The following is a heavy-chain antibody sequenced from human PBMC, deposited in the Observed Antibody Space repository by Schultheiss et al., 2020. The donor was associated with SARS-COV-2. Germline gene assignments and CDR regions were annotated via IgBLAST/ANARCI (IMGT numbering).Heavy chain of an antibody. CDR1: GGSISSYY. CDR2: IYYSGST. Sequence: SETLSLTCTVSGGSISSYYWSWIRQPPGKGLEWIGYIYYSGSTNYNPSLKSRVTISVDTSKNQFSLKLSSVTAADTAVYYCARGSSYYGSGSYFSYFDYWGQGTLVTVSS. CDR3: ARGSSYYGSGSYFSYFDY. D-gene: IGHD3-10*01. J-gene: IGHJ4*02. V-gene: IGHV4-59*08.